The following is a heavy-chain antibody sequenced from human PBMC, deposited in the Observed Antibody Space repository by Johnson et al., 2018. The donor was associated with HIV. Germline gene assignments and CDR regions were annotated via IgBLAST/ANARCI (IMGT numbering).Heavy chain of an antibody. J-gene: IGHJ3*02. CDR1: GFTFSSYA. CDR2: ISYDGSNK. CDR3: ARREPILGIVRNAFDI. Sequence: VQLVESGGGVVQPGRSLRLSCAASGFTFSSYAMHWVRQAQGKGLEWVAVISYDGSNKYYADSVKGRFTISRDNSKNTLYLQMNSLRAEDTAVYYCARREPILGIVRNAFDIWGQGTMVTVSS. V-gene: IGHV3-30*04. D-gene: IGHD7-27*01.